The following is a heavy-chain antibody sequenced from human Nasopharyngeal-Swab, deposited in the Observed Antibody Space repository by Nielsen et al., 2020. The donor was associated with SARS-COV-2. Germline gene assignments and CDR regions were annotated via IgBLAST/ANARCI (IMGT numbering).Heavy chain of an antibody. CDR1: GGSISSGSYY. CDR2: INHSGST. J-gene: IGHJ4*02. Sequence: SETLSLTCTVSGGSISSGSYYWSWIRQPPGKGLEWIGEINHSGSTNYNPSLKSRVTISVDTSKNQFSLKLSSVTAPDTAVYYCARVGDYYDSSDMGDYWGQGTLVTVSS. CDR3: ARVGDYYDSSDMGDY. D-gene: IGHD3-22*01. V-gene: IGHV4-39*07.